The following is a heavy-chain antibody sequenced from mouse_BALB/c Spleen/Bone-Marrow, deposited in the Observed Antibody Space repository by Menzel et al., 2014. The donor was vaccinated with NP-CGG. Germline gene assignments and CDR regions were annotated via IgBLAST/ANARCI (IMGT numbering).Heavy chain of an antibody. CDR2: IDPENYNV. CDR3: ARLSPYGGFDY. V-gene: IGHV14-1*02. D-gene: IGHD1-1*01. J-gene: IGHJ2*01. Sequence: VHVKQSGAELVRPGALVKLSCKASGFNIKDYYMHWVMQRPEQGLDWIVWIDPENYNVIYDPKFQGKASLTADTSSNTAYLQLSSLASEDAAVYYCARLSPYGGFDYWGQGTTLTVSS. CDR1: GFNIKDYY.